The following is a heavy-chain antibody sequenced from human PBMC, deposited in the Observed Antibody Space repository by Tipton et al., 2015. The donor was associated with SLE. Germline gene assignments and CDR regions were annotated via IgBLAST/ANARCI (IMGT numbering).Heavy chain of an antibody. CDR2: IYYSGST. CDR3: ARDLHGGYRGGAFDI. J-gene: IGHJ3*02. V-gene: IGHV4-39*07. D-gene: IGHD5-12*01. Sequence: TLSLTCTVSGGSISSSSYYWGWISQPPGKGLEWIGSIYYSGSTYYNPSLKSRVTISVDTSKNQFSLKLSSVTAADTAVYYCARDLHGGYRGGAFDIWGQGTMVTVSS. CDR1: GGSISSSSYY.